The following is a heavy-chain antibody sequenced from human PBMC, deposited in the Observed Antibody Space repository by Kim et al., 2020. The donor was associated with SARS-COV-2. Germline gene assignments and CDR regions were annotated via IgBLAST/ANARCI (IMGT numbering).Heavy chain of an antibody. CDR2: ISGSGGST. V-gene: IGHV3-23*01. J-gene: IGHJ3*02. D-gene: IGHD3-3*01. Sequence: GGSLRLSCAASGFTFSSYAMSWVRQAPGKGLEWVSAISGSGGSTYYADSVKGRFTISRDNSKNTLYLQMNSLRAEDTAVYYCAKGDLGGVVRFNDAFDICGEGRMVTVSS. CDR3: AKGDLGGVVRFNDAFDI. CDR1: GFTFSSYA.